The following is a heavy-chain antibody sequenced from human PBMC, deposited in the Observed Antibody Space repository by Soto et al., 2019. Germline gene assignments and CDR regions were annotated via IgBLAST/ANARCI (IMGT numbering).Heavy chain of an antibody. Sequence: QLLQSGGGLVQPGGSLTLSCAASGFTFGTTDMSWVRQAPGEGLEWVSTIDGSGGITYYADSVKGRFTISRDNSRNTVYLQMNSLRGDYTALYYCVKNSGWFNTWGQGAVVTVSS. CDR2: IDGSGGIT. CDR3: VKNSGWFNT. CDR1: GFTFGTTD. V-gene: IGHV3-23*01. D-gene: IGHD3-10*01. J-gene: IGHJ5*02.